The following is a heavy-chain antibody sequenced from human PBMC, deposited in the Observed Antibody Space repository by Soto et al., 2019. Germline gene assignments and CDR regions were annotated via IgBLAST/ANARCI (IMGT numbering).Heavy chain of an antibody. V-gene: IGHV1-2*04. CDR1: GYTFTGYY. CDR3: ARGPYLAYCSSTSCYTTDNWFDP. Sequence: ASVKVSCKASGYTFTGYYMHWVRQAPGQGLEWMGWINPNSGGTNYAQKFQGWVTMTRDTSISTAYMELSRLRSDDTAVYYCARGPYLAYCSSTSCYTTDNWFDPRGQGTLVTVSS. J-gene: IGHJ5*02. CDR2: INPNSGGT. D-gene: IGHD2-2*02.